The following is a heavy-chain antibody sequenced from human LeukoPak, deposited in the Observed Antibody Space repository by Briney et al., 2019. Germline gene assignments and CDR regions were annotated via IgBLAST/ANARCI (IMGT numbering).Heavy chain of an antibody. D-gene: IGHD5-18*01. CDR1: GFTFSSYS. CDR2: ISSSSSYI. CDR3: ARDSQIQLGAYYFDY. Sequence: GGSLRLSCAASGFTFSSYSMNWVRQAPGKGLEWVSSISSSSSYIYYADSVKGRFTISRDNAKNSLYLQMNSLRAEDTAVYYCARDSQIQLGAYYFDYWGQGTLVTVSS. J-gene: IGHJ4*02. V-gene: IGHV3-21*01.